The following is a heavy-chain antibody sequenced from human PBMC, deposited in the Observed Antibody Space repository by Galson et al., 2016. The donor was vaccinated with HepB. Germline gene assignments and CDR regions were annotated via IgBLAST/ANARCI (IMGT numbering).Heavy chain of an antibody. V-gene: IGHV1-3*01. D-gene: IGHD5-24*01. CDR2: IAGGNGNT. CDR1: GYTFTNYA. Sequence: SVKVSCKAGGYTFTNYAIHWVRQAPGQSLEWMGWIAGGNGNTRYSQQFQGRVTFTRDTSASIVYMEMSSLRSEDTAVFYCGRNAGGYNFGDWGQGTLVIVSS. J-gene: IGHJ4*02. CDR3: GRNAGGYNFGD.